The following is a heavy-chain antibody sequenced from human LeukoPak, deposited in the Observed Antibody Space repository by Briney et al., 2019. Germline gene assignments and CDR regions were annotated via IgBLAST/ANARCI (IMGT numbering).Heavy chain of an antibody. CDR2: ISYDGSNK. Sequence: PGRSLRLSCAASGFTFSSYPMHWVRQAPGKGLEWVAVISYDGSNKYYADSVKGRFTISRDNSKNTLYLQMNSLRAEDTAVYYCARALSSGRLDYWGQGTLVTVSS. CDR3: ARALSSGRLDY. V-gene: IGHV3-30-3*01. D-gene: IGHD6-19*01. J-gene: IGHJ4*02. CDR1: GFTFSSYP.